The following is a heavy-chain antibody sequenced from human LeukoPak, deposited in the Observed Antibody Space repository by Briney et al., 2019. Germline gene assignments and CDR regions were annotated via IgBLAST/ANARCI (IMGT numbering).Heavy chain of an antibody. D-gene: IGHD5-12*01. CDR1: GGTFSSYA. V-gene: IGHV1-69*05. Sequence: SVKVSCKASGGTFSSYAISWVRQAPGQGLEWMGGIIPIFGTANYAQKFQGRVTITTDESTSTAYMELSSLRSEDTAVYYCESPTHRHYSGYDFFDYWGQGTLVTVSS. CDR2: IIPIFGTA. J-gene: IGHJ4*02. CDR3: ESPTHRHYSGYDFFDY.